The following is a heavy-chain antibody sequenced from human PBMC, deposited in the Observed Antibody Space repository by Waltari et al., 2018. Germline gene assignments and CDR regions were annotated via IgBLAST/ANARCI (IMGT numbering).Heavy chain of an antibody. V-gene: IGHV4-59*08. D-gene: IGHD2-2*01. Sequence: QVQLRESGPRLVKPSETLSLTCTVSGGSISGYYWSWIRQPPGKGLEWSGYIHYGGTTLYNPSLVSRVTISVDTSKDQFSLRLRSVTATDTAVYYCARHDVVPVLRRGFDPWGQGTLVIVSS. J-gene: IGHJ5*02. CDR2: IHYGGTT. CDR1: GGSISGYY. CDR3: ARHDVVPVLRRGFDP.